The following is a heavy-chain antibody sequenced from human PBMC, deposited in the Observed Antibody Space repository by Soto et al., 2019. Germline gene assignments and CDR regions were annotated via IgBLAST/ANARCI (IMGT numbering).Heavy chain of an antibody. Sequence: GESLKISCKGSGYSFTSYWIGWVRQMPGKGLEWMGIIYPGDSDTRYSPSFQGQVTISADKSISTAYLQWSSLKASDTAMYYCARHRGTITGTTFYGSGGIFDYWGQGTLVTVSS. J-gene: IGHJ4*02. V-gene: IGHV5-51*01. CDR3: ARHRGTITGTTFYGSGGIFDY. CDR2: IYPGDSDT. CDR1: GYSFTSYW. D-gene: IGHD1-7*01.